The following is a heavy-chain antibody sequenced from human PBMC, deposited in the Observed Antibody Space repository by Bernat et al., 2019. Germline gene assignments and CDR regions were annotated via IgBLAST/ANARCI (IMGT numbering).Heavy chain of an antibody. CDR1: GGSISSSSYY. V-gene: IGHV4-39*01. D-gene: IGHD3-16*02. CDR3: ARGDYDYMWGSDPLDAFDI. J-gene: IGHJ3*02. CDR2: IYYSGST. Sequence: QLQLQESGPGLVKPSETLSLTCTVSGGSISSSSYYWGWIRQPPGKGLEWIGSIYYSGSTYYNPSLKSRVTIPVDTSKNQFSLKLSSVTAADTAVYYGARGDYDYMWGSDPLDAFDIWGQGTMVTVSS.